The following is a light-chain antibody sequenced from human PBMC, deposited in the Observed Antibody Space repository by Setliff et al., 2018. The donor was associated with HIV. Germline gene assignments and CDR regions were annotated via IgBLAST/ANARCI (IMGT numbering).Light chain of an antibody. Sequence: QSALAQPASVSGSPGQSITISCTGTSSDIGTYNLVSWYQQYPGKAPKLMIYDDSKRPSGLSNRFSGSKSGNTASLTISGLQVEDEADYYCCSYAGSATWVFGGGTKVTVL. V-gene: IGLV2-23*01. CDR2: DDS. CDR1: SSDIGTYNL. J-gene: IGLJ2*01. CDR3: CSYAGSATWV.